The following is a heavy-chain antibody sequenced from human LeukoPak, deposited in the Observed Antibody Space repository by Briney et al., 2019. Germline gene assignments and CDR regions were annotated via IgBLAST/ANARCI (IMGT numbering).Heavy chain of an antibody. J-gene: IGHJ4*02. D-gene: IGHD3-22*01. CDR2: ISYDGSNK. V-gene: IGHV3-30-3*01. CDR1: GFTFSSYA. CDR3: ARGPYYYDSSGLTTTDY. Sequence: GGSLRLSCAASGFTFSSYAMSWVRQAPGKGLEWVAVISYDGSNKYYADSVKGRFTISRDNSKNTLYLQMNSLRAEDTAVYYCARGPYYYDSSGLTTTDYWGQGTLVTVSS.